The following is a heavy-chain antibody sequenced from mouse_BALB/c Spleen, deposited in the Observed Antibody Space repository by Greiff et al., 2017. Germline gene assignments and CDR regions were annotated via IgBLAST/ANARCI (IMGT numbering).Heavy chain of an antibody. J-gene: IGHJ2*01. CDR1: GFNIKDYY. V-gene: IGHV14-4*02. CDR2: IDPENGDT. Sequence: VQLKESGAELVRSGASLKLSCTASGFNIKDYYMHWVKQRPEQGLEWIGWIDPENGDTEYAPKFQGKATMTADTSSNTAYLQLSSLTSEDTAVYYCNAGSTYYFDYWGQGTTLTVSS. CDR3: NAGSTYYFDY. D-gene: IGHD1-1*01.